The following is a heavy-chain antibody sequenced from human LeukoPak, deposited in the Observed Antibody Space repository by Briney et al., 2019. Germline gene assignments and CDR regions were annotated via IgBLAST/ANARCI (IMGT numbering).Heavy chain of an antibody. V-gene: IGHV4-4*07. Sequence: PSETLSLTCTVSGGSISSYYWSWIRQPAGKGLEWIGRIFSSGSTNYNPSLKSRVTMSIDTSKNQSSLKLSSVTAADTAVYYCAGGYSYGSTYYYMDVWGKGTTVTISS. CDR1: GGSISSYY. J-gene: IGHJ6*03. CDR2: IFSSGST. D-gene: IGHD5-18*01. CDR3: AGGYSYGSTYYYMDV.